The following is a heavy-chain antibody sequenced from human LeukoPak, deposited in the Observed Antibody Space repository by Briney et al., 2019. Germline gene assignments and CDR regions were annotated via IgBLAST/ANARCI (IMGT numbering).Heavy chain of an antibody. CDR2: IYPGDSDT. CDR1: GYNFGSLW. V-gene: IGHV5-51*01. CDR3: ARHPKMSSSNYYFDY. J-gene: IGHJ4*02. Sequence: GESLKISCKGSGYNFGSLWIAWVRQMPGKGLEWMGIIYPGDSDTRCSPSFQGQVTISADKSISTAYLQWSSLKASDTAMYFCARHPKMSSSNYYFDYWGQGTLVTVSS. D-gene: IGHD4/OR15-4a*01.